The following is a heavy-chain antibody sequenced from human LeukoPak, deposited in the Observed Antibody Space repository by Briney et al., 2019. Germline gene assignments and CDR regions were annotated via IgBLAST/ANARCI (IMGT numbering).Heavy chain of an antibody. J-gene: IGHJ4*02. CDR1: GFTFSSYG. Sequence: GSLRLSCAASGFTFSSYGMHWVRQAPGKGLEWVAVIWYDGSNKYYADSVKGRFTISRDNSKNTLYLQMNSLRAEDTAVYYYARDTWSASGFDYWGQGTLVTVSS. V-gene: IGHV3-33*01. D-gene: IGHD1-26*01. CDR2: IWYDGSNK. CDR3: ARDTWSASGFDY.